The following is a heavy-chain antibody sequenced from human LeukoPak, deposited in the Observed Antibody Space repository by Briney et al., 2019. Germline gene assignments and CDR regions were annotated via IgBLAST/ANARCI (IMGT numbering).Heavy chain of an antibody. J-gene: IGHJ4*02. CDR2: IYHSGST. CDR1: GYSISSGYY. Sequence: SETLSLTCTVSGYSISSGYYWGWIRQPPGKGLEWIGSIYHSGSTYYNPSLKSRVTISVDTSKNQFSLKLSSVTAADTAVYYCAAVTAILRFDYWGQGTLVTVSS. V-gene: IGHV4-38-2*02. D-gene: IGHD2-21*02. CDR3: AAVTAILRFDY.